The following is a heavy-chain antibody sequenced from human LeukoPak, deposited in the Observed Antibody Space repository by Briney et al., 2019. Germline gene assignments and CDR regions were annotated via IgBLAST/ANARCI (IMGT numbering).Heavy chain of an antibody. Sequence: SETLSLTCTVSGGSISSYYWSWIRQPPGKGLEWIGYIYYSGSTNYNPSLKSRVTISVDTSKNQFSLKLSSVTAADTAVYYCARGKRLWFGERRDLYYFDYWGQGTLVTVSS. J-gene: IGHJ4*02. CDR3: ARGKRLWFGERRDLYYFDY. V-gene: IGHV4-59*12. CDR1: GGSISSYY. CDR2: IYYSGST. D-gene: IGHD3-10*01.